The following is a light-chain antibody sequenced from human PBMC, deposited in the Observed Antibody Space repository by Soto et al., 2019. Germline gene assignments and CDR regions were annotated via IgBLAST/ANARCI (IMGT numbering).Light chain of an antibody. J-gene: IGKJ1*01. Sequence: EIVLTQSPGTLSLSPGERATLSCRASQSVSNNYLAWYQQKPGQAPRLLIYGASNRATGIPDRFSGSGSGTEFTLTISSLQSEDSALYYCQHYNNWPPGRTFGQGTKVDIK. V-gene: IGKV3D-15*01. CDR1: QSVSNN. CDR2: GAS. CDR3: QHYNNWPPGRT.